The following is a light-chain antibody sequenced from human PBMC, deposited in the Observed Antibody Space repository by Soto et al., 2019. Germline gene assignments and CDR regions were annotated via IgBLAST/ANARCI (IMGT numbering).Light chain of an antibody. CDR2: AAS. Sequence: DIQMTQSPSSLSASVGDRVTITCRASQSISSYLNWYQQKPGKAPNLLIYAASSLQSGVPSRFSGRGSGTDFTLTISSLQPEDFATYYCQQSYSTLWTFGQGTKVEIK. J-gene: IGKJ1*01. CDR1: QSISSY. CDR3: QQSYSTLWT. V-gene: IGKV1-39*01.